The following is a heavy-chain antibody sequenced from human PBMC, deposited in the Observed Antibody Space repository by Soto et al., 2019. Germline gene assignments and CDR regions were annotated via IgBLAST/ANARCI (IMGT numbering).Heavy chain of an antibody. J-gene: IGHJ4*02. CDR2: ISGIRDYI. CDR1: GFTYSSYG. CDR3: AREGVHNYNEYYFDY. V-gene: IGHV3-21*06. Sequence: GGSLRLSCAASGFTYSSYGMHWVRRAPGKGLEWVSSISGIRDYIRYADSVKGRFTISRDNAKTSLYLQMNSLTAEDTAVYYCAREGVHNYNEYYFDYWGQGTLVTVS. D-gene: IGHD3-22*01.